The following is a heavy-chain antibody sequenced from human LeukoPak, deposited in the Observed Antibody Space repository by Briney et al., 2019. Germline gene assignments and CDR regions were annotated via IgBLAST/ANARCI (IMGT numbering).Heavy chain of an antibody. CDR2: INPSGGST. J-gene: IGHJ3*02. CDR1: GYTFTSYY. Sequence: GASVKVSFKASGYTFTSYYMHWVRQAPGQGLERMGIINPSGGSTSYAQKFQGRVTITRDMSTSTVYMELSSLRSEDTAVYYCARGVYSGSDAFDIWGQGTMVTVSS. CDR3: ARGVYSGSDAFDI. D-gene: IGHD6-19*01. V-gene: IGHV1-46*01.